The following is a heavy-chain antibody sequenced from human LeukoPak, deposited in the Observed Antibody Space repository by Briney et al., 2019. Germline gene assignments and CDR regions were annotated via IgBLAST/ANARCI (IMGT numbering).Heavy chain of an antibody. CDR3: ARIDFWSGYLHFDY. J-gene: IGHJ4*02. D-gene: IGHD3-3*01. V-gene: IGHV3-30*02. CDR1: GFTFSSYG. Sequence: GGSLRLSCAASGFTFSSYGMHWVRQAPGKGLEWVAFIRYDGSNKYYADSVKGRFTISRDNSKNTLCLQMNSLRAEDTAVYYCARIDFWSGYLHFDYWGQGILVTVSS. CDR2: IRYDGSNK.